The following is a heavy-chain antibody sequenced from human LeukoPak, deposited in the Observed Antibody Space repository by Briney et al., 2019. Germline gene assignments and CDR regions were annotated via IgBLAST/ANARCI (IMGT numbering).Heavy chain of an antibody. D-gene: IGHD5-24*01. CDR2: ISYDGSNK. CDR1: GFTFSSYA. V-gene: IGHV3-30-3*01. Sequence: GGSLRLSCAASGFTFSSYAMHWVRQAPGKGLEWVAVISYDGSNKYYADSVKGRFTISRDNSKNTLYLQMNSLRAEDTAVYYCAKDGRWNGMDVWGQGTTVTVSS. J-gene: IGHJ6*02. CDR3: AKDGRWNGMDV.